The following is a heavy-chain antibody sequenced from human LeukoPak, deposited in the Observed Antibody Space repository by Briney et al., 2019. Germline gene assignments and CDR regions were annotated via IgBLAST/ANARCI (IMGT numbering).Heavy chain of an antibody. Sequence: ASVKVSCKASGGTFSSYAISWVRQAPGQGLEWMGRIIPILGIANYAQKFQGRVTITADKSTSTAYMELSSLRSEDTAVYYCARGSSLDYGDYKGMDVWGQGTTVTVSS. CDR3: ARGSSLDYGDYKGMDV. CDR1: GGTFSSYA. V-gene: IGHV1-69*04. J-gene: IGHJ6*02. D-gene: IGHD4-17*01. CDR2: IIPILGIA.